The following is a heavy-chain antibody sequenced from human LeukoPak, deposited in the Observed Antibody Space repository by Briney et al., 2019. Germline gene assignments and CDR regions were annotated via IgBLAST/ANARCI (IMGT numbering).Heavy chain of an antibody. CDR1: GYTFTGYY. V-gene: IGHV1-2*02. Sequence: ASVKVSCKASGYTFTGYYIHWVRQAPGQGLEWMGWINPNSGVTHYPQKFQGRVTMTRDTSISTAYMELSRLRSDDTAVYYCARTSYGDYRDYWGQGTLVTVSS. CDR2: INPNSGVT. CDR3: ARTSYGDYRDY. D-gene: IGHD4-17*01. J-gene: IGHJ4*02.